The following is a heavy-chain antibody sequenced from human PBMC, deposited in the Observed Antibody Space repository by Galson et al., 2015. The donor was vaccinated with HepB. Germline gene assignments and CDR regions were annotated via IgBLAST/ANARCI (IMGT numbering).Heavy chain of an antibody. CDR2: IYYSGST. Sequence: ETLSLTCTVSGGSISSSIYYWGWIRQPPGKGLEWIGSIYYSGSTYYNPSLKSRVTISVDTSKSQFSLRLSSVTAADTAVYYCARLRGNSYGYGDYWGQGTLVSVSS. D-gene: IGHD5-18*01. V-gene: IGHV4-39*01. CDR1: GGSISSSIYY. CDR3: ARLRGNSYGYGDY. J-gene: IGHJ4*02.